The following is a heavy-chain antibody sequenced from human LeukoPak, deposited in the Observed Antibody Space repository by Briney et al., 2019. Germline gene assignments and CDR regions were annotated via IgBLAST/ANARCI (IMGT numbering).Heavy chain of an antibody. CDR2: ISSSSTI. CDR3: ARDRPRIAATGFDP. V-gene: IGHV3-48*01. J-gene: IGHJ5*02. Sequence: GGSLRLSCAASGFTFSSYSMNWVRQAPGKGLEWVSYISSSSTIYYADSVKGRFTISRDNAKNSLYLQMNSLRAEDTAVYYCARDRPRIAATGFDPWGQGTLVTVSS. D-gene: IGHD6-25*01. CDR1: GFTFSSYS.